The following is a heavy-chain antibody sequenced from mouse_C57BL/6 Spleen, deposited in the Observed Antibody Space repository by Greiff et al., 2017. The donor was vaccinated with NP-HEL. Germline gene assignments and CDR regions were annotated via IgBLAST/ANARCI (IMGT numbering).Heavy chain of an antibody. CDR1: GYTFTDYE. CDR2: IDPETGGT. J-gene: IGHJ4*01. D-gene: IGHD2-1*01. CDR3: TRGNLIYYGNLYAMDY. V-gene: IGHV1-15*01. Sequence: QVQLQQSGAELVRPGASVTLSCKASGYTFTDYEMHWVKQTPVHGLEWIGAIDPETGGTAYNQKFKGKAILTADKSSSTAYMELRSLTSEDSAVYYCTRGNLIYYGNLYAMDYWGQGTSVTVSS.